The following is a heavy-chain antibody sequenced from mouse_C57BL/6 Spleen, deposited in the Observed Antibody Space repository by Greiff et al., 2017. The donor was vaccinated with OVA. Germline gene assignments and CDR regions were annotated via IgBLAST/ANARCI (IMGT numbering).Heavy chain of an antibody. CDR3: ARYDCYYPAWFAY. CDR1: GYAFSSYW. D-gene: IGHD2-3*01. V-gene: IGHV1-80*01. J-gene: IGHJ3*01. CDR2: IYPGDGDT. Sequence: QVQLQQSGAELVKPGASVKISCKASGYAFSSYWMNWVKQRPGKGLEWIGQIYPGDGDTNYNGKFKGKATLTADKSSSTAYMQLRSLTSEDSAVYFCARYDCYYPAWFAYWGQGTMVTVSA.